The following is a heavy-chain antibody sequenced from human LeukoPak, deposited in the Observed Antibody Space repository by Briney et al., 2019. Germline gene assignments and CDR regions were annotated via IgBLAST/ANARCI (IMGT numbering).Heavy chain of an antibody. V-gene: IGHV3-21*04. CDR1: GFTFSSYS. D-gene: IGHD3-22*01. CDR3: AKLPGTRDTMIVVDNIDC. CDR2: ISSSTSYI. J-gene: IGHJ4*02. Sequence: GGSLRLSCAASGFTFSSYSMNWIRQAPGKGLEWVSSISSSTSYIYSADSVRGRFTISKDNAKNSLYLQMNRLRAEDTAVYYCAKLPGTRDTMIVVDNIDCWGQGTLVTVSS.